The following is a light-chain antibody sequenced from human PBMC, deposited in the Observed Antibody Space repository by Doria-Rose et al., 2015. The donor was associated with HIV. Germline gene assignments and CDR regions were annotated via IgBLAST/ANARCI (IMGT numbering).Light chain of an antibody. J-gene: IGKJ1*01. CDR2: DGS. V-gene: IGKV3-20*01. Sequence: TQSPGTLSLSPGERATLSCRASQSFSSTYLAWYQQKPGQAPSLLIYDGSTRATGIPDGFSASGSGTDFTLTINRLEPEDFALYYCHQYGTSWTFGQGAKVEIK. CDR3: HQYGTSWT. CDR1: QSFSSTY.